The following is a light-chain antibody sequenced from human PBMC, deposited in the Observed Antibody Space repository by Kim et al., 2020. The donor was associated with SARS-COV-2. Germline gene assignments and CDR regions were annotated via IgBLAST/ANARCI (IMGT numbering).Light chain of an antibody. CDR1: QSVASN. V-gene: IGKV3D-15*01. CDR3: QQYNDWPLT. Sequence: EIVMTQSPATLSVSPGERATLSCRAGQSVASNLAWYLQKPGQAPRLLIYAASTRATGIPARFSGSGSGTEFTLTVNTLQSEDFAVYYCQQYNDWPLTFGGGTKVDIK. J-gene: IGKJ4*01. CDR2: AAS.